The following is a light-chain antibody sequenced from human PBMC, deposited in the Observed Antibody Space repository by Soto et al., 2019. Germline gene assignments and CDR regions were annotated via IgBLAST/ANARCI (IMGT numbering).Light chain of an antibody. Sequence: DIVMTQSPDSLAVSLGERATINCKSSQSVLYSSNNKNDLGWYQQKPVQPPKLLIYCASTRESGVPDRFIGSGSCTDFTLTITSLQAEDVAVYYCQQYYSPPYTFGQGTKLEIK. CDR2: CAS. V-gene: IGKV4-1*01. J-gene: IGKJ2*01. CDR1: QSVLYSSNNKND. CDR3: QQYYSPPYT.